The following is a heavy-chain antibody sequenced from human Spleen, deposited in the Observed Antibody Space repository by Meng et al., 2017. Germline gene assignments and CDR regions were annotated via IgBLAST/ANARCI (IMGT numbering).Heavy chain of an antibody. D-gene: IGHD1-1*01. Sequence: EVQVVESGGGFVKPGGSLRLSCAASGFTFSGHWMHWVRQAPGKGLVWVSRINTDGSTTTYADSVKGRFTISRDNAKNTLYLQMNSLRAEDTAVYYCTNDRLNHWGQGTLVTVSS. CDR2: INTDGSTT. CDR1: GFTFSGHW. J-gene: IGHJ1*01. V-gene: IGHV3-74*02. CDR3: TNDRLNH.